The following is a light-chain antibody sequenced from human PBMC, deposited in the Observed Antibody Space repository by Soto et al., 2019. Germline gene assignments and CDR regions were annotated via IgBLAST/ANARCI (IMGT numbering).Light chain of an antibody. V-gene: IGKV3-20*01. J-gene: IGKJ5*01. CDR2: GAS. CDR3: QQYGRSEGIT. Sequence: EILLTQSPATLSVSLGERATLSCRASQSVRSNLAWYQQKPGQAPRLLIYGASSRATGIPDRFGGSGSGTEFTLTINRLETEDSAVYFCQQYGRSEGITFGHGTRLEIK. CDR1: QSVRSN.